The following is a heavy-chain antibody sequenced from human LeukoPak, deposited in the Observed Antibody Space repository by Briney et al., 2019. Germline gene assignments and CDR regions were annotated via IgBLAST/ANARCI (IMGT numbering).Heavy chain of an antibody. V-gene: IGHV7-4-1*02. CDR2: INTNTGNP. J-gene: IGHJ4*02. CDR1: GYTFTSYA. D-gene: IGHD3-22*01. CDR3: ARVDFDYYDSSGYYYVDDY. Sequence: ASVEVSCKASGYTFTSYAMNWVRQAPGQGLEWMGWINTNTGNPTYAQGFTGRFVFSLDTSVSTAYLQISSLKAEDTAVYYCARVDFDYYDSSGYYYVDDYWGQGTLVTVSS.